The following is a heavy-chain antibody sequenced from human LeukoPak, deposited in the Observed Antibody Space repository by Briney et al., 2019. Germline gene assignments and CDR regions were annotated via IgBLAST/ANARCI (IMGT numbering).Heavy chain of an antibody. CDR1: GGTFSSYA. J-gene: IGHJ4*02. CDR2: IIPIFGTA. Sequence: SVKVSCKASGGTFSSYAISWVRQAPGQGLEWMGGIIPIFGTANYAQKFQGRVTITADESTSTAYMELSSLRSEDTAVYYCARDGPAAAGGSVDYWGQETLVTVSS. V-gene: IGHV1-69*13. D-gene: IGHD6-13*01. CDR3: ARDGPAAAGGSVDY.